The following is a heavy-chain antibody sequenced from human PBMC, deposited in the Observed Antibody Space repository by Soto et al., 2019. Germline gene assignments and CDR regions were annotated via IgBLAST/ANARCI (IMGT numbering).Heavy chain of an antibody. CDR1: GFTFSSYW. D-gene: IGHD2-15*01. Sequence: GGSLRLSCAASGFTFSSYWMDWVRQAPGKGLEWVANINQDGSEKHYVDSVKGRFTISRDNAKNSLYLQMSSLTAEDTAVYYCAAWAEGATEVHWGQGTLVTVSS. J-gene: IGHJ4*02. CDR2: INQDGSEK. V-gene: IGHV3-7*01. CDR3: AAWAEGATEVH.